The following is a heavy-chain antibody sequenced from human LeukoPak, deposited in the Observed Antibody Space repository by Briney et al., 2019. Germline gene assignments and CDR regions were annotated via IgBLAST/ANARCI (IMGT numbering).Heavy chain of an antibody. CDR1: GGSFSGFY. Sequence: PSETLSLTCAVYGGSFSGFYWSWIRQPPGQGLEWIGDVTHNGGTYYNWSLKSRVAISIDTSKNQFSLKLNSVTAADTAVYYCARSHYYDTSGHLVAFDIWGHGTMVPVSS. D-gene: IGHD3-22*01. CDR2: VTHNGGT. V-gene: IGHV4-34*01. CDR3: ARSHYYDTSGHLVAFDI. J-gene: IGHJ3*02.